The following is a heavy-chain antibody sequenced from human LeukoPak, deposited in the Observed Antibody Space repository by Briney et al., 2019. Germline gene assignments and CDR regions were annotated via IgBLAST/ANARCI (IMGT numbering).Heavy chain of an antibody. CDR3: ARAPGGYGIDY. Sequence: GSLRLSCAASGFTFSSYWMSWIRQPPGKGLEWIGEINHSGSTNYNPSLKSRVTISVDTSKNQFSLKLSSVTAADTAVYYCARAPGGYGIDYWGQGTLVTVSS. D-gene: IGHD4-17*01. CDR2: INHSGST. J-gene: IGHJ4*02. CDR1: GFTFSSYW. V-gene: IGHV4-34*01.